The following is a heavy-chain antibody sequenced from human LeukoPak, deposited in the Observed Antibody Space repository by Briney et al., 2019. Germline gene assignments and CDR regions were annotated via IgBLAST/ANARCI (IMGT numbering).Heavy chain of an antibody. D-gene: IGHD1-26*01. CDR1: GGTFSSYA. Sequence: SVKVSYKASGGTFSSYAISWVRQAPGQGLEWMGRIIPILGIANYAQKFQGRVTITADKSTSTAYMELSSLRSEDTAVYYCARVGVVGATELSYWGQGTLVTVSS. CDR2: IIPILGIA. J-gene: IGHJ4*02. V-gene: IGHV1-69*04. CDR3: ARVGVVGATELSY.